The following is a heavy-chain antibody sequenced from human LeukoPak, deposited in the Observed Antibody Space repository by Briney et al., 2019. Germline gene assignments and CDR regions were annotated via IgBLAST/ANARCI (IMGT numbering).Heavy chain of an antibody. J-gene: IGHJ6*03. CDR3: ARDQAYSNYPYYYYYMDV. Sequence: TGGSLRLSCAASGFTFDDYGMSWVRQAPGKGLEWVSGINWNGGSTGYADSVKGRFTISRDNAKNSLYLQMNSLRAEDTALYYCARDQAYSNYPYYYYYMDVWGKGTTVTVSS. CDR2: INWNGGST. CDR1: GFTFDDYG. V-gene: IGHV3-20*04. D-gene: IGHD4-11*01.